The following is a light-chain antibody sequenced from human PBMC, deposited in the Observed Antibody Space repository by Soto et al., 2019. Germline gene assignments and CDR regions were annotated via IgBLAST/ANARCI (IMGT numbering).Light chain of an antibody. CDR3: CSYAGTTVT. V-gene: IGLV2-23*01. CDR1: SSNIVNYNP. CDR2: DDT. Sequence: QSVLTQPASVSGSPGQSITISCSGTSSNIVNYNPVSWYQHHPGKAPKLIIYDDTKRPSGVSNRFSGSKSDNTASLTISGLQAEDEADYHCCSYAGTTVTFGGGTQLTVL. J-gene: IGLJ2*01.